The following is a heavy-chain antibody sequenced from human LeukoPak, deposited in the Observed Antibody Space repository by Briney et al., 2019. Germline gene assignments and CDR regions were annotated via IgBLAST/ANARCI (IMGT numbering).Heavy chain of an antibody. Sequence: PSETLSLTCTVSGGSISSYYWGWIRQPPGKGLEWIGYIYYSGSTNYNPSLKSRVTISVDTSKNQFSLKLSSVTAADTAVYYCARVEEGYGSGRRENYYYYMDVWGKGTTVTISS. CDR2: IYYSGST. CDR1: GGSISSYY. D-gene: IGHD3-10*01. J-gene: IGHJ6*03. CDR3: ARVEEGYGSGRRENYYYYMDV. V-gene: IGHV4-59*01.